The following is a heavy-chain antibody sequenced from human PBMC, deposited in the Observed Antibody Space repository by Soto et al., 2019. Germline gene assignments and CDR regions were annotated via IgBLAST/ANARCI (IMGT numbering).Heavy chain of an antibody. Sequence: SETLSLTCIVSGESISSSSYYWGWIRQPPGKGLEWIGSIYYSGRTYYNPSFKSRVTISIDTSKNQFSLKLSSVTATDTAVYYCARQRTTVVTQAYFDQWGQGPLLTLSS. V-gene: IGHV4-39*01. CDR3: ARQRTTVVTQAYFDQ. J-gene: IGHJ4*02. CDR2: IYYSGRT. D-gene: IGHD2-21*02. CDR1: GESISSSSYY.